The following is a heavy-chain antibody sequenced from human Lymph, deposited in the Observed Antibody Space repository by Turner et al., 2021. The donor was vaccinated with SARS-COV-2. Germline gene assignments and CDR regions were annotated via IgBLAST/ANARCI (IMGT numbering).Heavy chain of an antibody. Sequence: QMQLQESGPRLVKPLATLSLTCTVSGGSMISNYRSWIRQPPGKRLEWIGYIYYRGSTNYNPSLKSRVTISVDTSKNQFSLKLTSVTAADTAIYYCARETVNNWVDPWGQGILVTVSS. CDR3: ARETVNNWVDP. V-gene: IGHV4-59*01. J-gene: IGHJ5*02. CDR2: IYYRGST. CDR1: GGSMISNY. D-gene: IGHD2-21*02.